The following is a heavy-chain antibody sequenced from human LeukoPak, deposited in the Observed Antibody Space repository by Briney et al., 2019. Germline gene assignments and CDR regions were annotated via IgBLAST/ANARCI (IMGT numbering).Heavy chain of an antibody. CDR2: INHSGST. CDR1: GGSFSGYY. V-gene: IGHV4-34*01. J-gene: IGHJ6*02. Sequence: SETLSLTCAVYGGSFSGYYWSWIRQPPGKGLEWVGEINHSGSTNYNPSLKSRVTISVDTSKNQFSLKLSSVTAADTAVYYCSMASYYYYGMDVWGQGTTVTVSS. D-gene: IGHD2/OR15-2a*01. CDR3: SMASYYYYGMDV.